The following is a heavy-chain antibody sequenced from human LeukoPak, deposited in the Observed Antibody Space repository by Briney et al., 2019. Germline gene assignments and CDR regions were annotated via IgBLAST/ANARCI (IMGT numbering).Heavy chain of an antibody. CDR3: ARIKGGD. J-gene: IGHJ4*02. D-gene: IGHD3-16*01. V-gene: IGHV1-46*01. Sequence: ASVKVSCKASGYTFTSYGISWERQAPGQGLEWMGIINPSGDRTTYAQKFQGRVTVTRDTSTSTVYMELSSLRSEDTAVYYCARIKGGDWGQGTLVTVSS. CDR2: INPSGDRT. CDR1: GYTFTSYG.